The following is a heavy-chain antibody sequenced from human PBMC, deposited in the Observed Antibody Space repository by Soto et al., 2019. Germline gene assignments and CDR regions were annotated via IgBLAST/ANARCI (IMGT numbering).Heavy chain of an antibody. CDR2: IYTSGST. CDR1: SGAISSYC. V-gene: IGHV4-4*07. D-gene: IGHD3-3*01. CDR3: ARDQSSTYYDFWSGSDYYYYGMDV. J-gene: IGHJ6*02. Sequence: XATLSLTGTVSSGAISSYCWSWIGQPAGKGLKWIRRIYTSGSTNYNPSLKSRVTMSVDTSKNQFSLKLSSVTAADTAVYYCARDQSSTYYDFWSGSDYYYYGMDVWGQGTTVTFSS.